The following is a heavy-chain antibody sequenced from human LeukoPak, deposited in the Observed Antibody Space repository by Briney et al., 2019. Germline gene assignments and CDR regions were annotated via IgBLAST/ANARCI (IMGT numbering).Heavy chain of an antibody. CDR1: GFTFSSYG. Sequence: GRSLRLSCAASGFTFSSYGMHWVRQAPGKGLEWVAVISYDGSNKYYADSVKGRFTISRDNSKNTLYLQMNSLRAEDTAVYYCAKGHGPGYCSSTSCPGGVVDYWGQGTLVTVSS. CDR2: ISYDGSNK. D-gene: IGHD2-2*03. V-gene: IGHV3-30*18. CDR3: AKGHGPGYCSSTSCPGGVVDY. J-gene: IGHJ4*02.